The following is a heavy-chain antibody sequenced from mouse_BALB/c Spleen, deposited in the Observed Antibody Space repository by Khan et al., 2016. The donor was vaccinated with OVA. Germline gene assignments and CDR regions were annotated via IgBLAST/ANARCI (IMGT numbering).Heavy chain of an antibody. Sequence: DVQLQESGPGLVKPSQSLSLTCSVTGYSITSGYYWNWIRQFPGNKLEWMGFISYDGNNNFNPSLKNRISITRDPSKNQFFLQLNSVTTEDTGTYFCASGKLLRAWLAYWGQGTLVTVSA. CDR2: ISYDGNN. CDR3: ASGKLLRAWLAY. D-gene: IGHD2-12*01. J-gene: IGHJ3*01. V-gene: IGHV3-6*02. CDR1: GYSITSGYY.